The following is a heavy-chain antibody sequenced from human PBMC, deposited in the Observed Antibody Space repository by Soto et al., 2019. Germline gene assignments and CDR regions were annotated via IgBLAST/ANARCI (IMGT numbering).Heavy chain of an antibody. Sequence: ASVKVSCKASGYTFTSYDINWVRQATGQGLEWMGWMNPNSGNTGYAQKFQGRVTMTRNTSISTAYMELSSLRSEDTAVYYCARPGIEAAGGWDYYYMDVWGKGTTVTVSS. CDR1: GYTFTSYD. D-gene: IGHD6-13*01. V-gene: IGHV1-8*01. CDR2: MNPNSGNT. J-gene: IGHJ6*03. CDR3: ARPGIEAAGGWDYYYMDV.